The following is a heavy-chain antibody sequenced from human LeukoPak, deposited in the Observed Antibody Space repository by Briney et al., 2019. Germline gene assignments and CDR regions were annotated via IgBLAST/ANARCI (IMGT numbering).Heavy chain of an antibody. J-gene: IGHJ6*02. CDR2: IYYSGST. D-gene: IGHD2-15*01. Sequence: SETLSLTCTVSGGSISSYYWNWIRQPPGRGLDWIGYIYYSGSTNYNPPLKSRVTISVDTSKNQFSLKLSSVTAADTAVYYCAREDVVAAPYYGMDVWGQGTTVTVSS. CDR3: AREDVVAAPYYGMDV. V-gene: IGHV4-59*01. CDR1: GGSISSYY.